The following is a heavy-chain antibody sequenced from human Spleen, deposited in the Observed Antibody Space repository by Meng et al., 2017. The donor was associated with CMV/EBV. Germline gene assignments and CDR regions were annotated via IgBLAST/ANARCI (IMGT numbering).Heavy chain of an antibody. CDR1: GFSFSSYW. CDR3: ARIFGAQRHFDY. Sequence: GGSLRLSCAASGFSFSSYWMTWVRQAPGKGLEWVANIEQDGDDISYVDSVKGRFTISRDNADNLLFLQLNSLRAEDTAVYYCARIFGAQRHFDYWGQGTLVTVSS. CDR2: IEQDGDDI. V-gene: IGHV3-7*01. J-gene: IGHJ4*02. D-gene: IGHD3-3*01.